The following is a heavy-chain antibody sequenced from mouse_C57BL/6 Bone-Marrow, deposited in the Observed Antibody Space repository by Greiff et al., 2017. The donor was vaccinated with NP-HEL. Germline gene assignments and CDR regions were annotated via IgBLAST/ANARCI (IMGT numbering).Heavy chain of an antibody. J-gene: IGHJ2*01. D-gene: IGHD4-1*01. Sequence: QVQLQQSGAELVKPGASVKISCKASGYAFSSYWMNWVKQRPGKGLEWIGQIYPGDGDTNYNGKFKGKATLTADKSSSTAYMQLSSLTSEDSAVYFCARPGTRTGFDYWGQGTTLTVSS. CDR1: GYAFSSYW. CDR2: IYPGDGDT. V-gene: IGHV1-80*01. CDR3: ARPGTRTGFDY.